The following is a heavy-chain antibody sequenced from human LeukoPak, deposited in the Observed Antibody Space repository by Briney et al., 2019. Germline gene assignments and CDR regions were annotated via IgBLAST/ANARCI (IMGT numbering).Heavy chain of an antibody. CDR1: GGSISSYY. CDR3: ARVRNTYYFDY. Sequence: SETLSLTCTVSGGSISSYYWSWIRQPPGKGLEWIGEINHSGSTNYNPSLKSRVTISVDTSKNQFSLKLSSVTAADTAVYYCARVRNTYYFDYWGQGTLVTVSS. CDR2: INHSGST. J-gene: IGHJ4*02. D-gene: IGHD2/OR15-2a*01. V-gene: IGHV4-34*01.